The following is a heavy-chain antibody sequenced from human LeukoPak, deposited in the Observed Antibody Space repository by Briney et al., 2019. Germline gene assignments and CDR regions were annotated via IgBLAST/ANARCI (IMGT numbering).Heavy chain of an antibody. J-gene: IGHJ4*02. CDR3: ARQAARHFDN. CDR1: GYSFTSYW. V-gene: IGHV5-51*01. CDR2: IYPGDSDT. D-gene: IGHD6-6*01. Sequence: GESLKISCKGSGYSFTSYWIGWVRQMPGKGLEWVGSIYPGDSDTRYSPSFQGQVTTSDDKSINTAYLQWSSLKASDTAIYYCARQAARHFDNWGQGTLVTVSS.